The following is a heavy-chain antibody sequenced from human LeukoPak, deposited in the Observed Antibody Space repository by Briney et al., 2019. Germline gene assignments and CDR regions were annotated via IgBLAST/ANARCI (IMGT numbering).Heavy chain of an antibody. CDR2: IHSGGST. V-gene: IGHV3-53*01. Sequence: GSLRLSCAASGFTVSSNYMSWVRQAPGKGLEWVSVIHSGGSTYYADSVKGRFTISRDNSKNTLYLQMNSLRAEDTAVYYCARASIAVAGPLDYWGQGTLVTVSS. D-gene: IGHD6-19*01. CDR1: GFTVSSNY. CDR3: ARASIAVAGPLDY. J-gene: IGHJ4*02.